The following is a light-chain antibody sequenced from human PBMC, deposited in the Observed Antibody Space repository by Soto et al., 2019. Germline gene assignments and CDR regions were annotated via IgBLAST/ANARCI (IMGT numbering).Light chain of an antibody. J-gene: IGKJ1*01. Sequence: EIVLTQSPGTLSLSPGERATLSCRASQSVSSSYLAWYQQKPGQAPRLLIYGTSSRATALPDRFSGSGSGTDFTLTSSRLEPEDFEVYYCQQYGRTFGQGTKVESK. V-gene: IGKV3-20*01. CDR3: QQYGRT. CDR2: GTS. CDR1: QSVSSSY.